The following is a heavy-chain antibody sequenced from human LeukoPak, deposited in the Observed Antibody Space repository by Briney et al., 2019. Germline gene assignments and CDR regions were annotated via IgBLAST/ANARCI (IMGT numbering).Heavy chain of an antibody. CDR3: ARDLAHSSGYYVV. Sequence: GGSLRLSCAASGFTFSSYSMTWVRQAPGKGLEWVSSISSSSSYIYYADSVKGRSTISRDNAKNSLYLQMNSLRAEDTAVYYCARDLAHSSGYYVVWGKGTTVTVSS. J-gene: IGHJ6*03. CDR2: ISSSSSYI. V-gene: IGHV3-21*01. D-gene: IGHD3-22*01. CDR1: GFTFSSYS.